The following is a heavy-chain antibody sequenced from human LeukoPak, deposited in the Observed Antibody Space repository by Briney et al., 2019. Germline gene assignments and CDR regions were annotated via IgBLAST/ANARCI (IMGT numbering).Heavy chain of an antibody. CDR1: GYTFTDYY. CDR3: AKDLPYYYDSSGSILYDY. Sequence: ASVKVSCKASGYTFTDYYMHWVRQAPGQGLEWMGWINPNSGGTNYAQNFQGRVTMTRDTSISTAYMELSRLASDDTAVYYCAKDLPYYYDSSGSILYDYWGQGTLVTVSS. CDR2: INPNSGGT. J-gene: IGHJ4*02. V-gene: IGHV1-2*02. D-gene: IGHD3-22*01.